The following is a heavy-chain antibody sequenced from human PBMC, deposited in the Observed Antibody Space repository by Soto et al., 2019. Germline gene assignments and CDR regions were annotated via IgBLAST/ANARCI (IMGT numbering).Heavy chain of an antibody. Sequence: PXHSRSLTFAISGDSFSSNIAAWNWIRQSPSRGLEWLGRTYYRSKWYNDYAVSVKSRITINPDTSKNQFSLQLNSVTPEDTAVYYCARDIDGGRSWYFDLWGRGTLVTVSS. CDR2: TYYRSKWYN. J-gene: IGHJ2*01. CDR1: GDSFSSNIAA. V-gene: IGHV6-1*01. D-gene: IGHD4-17*01. CDR3: ARDIDGGRSWYFDL.